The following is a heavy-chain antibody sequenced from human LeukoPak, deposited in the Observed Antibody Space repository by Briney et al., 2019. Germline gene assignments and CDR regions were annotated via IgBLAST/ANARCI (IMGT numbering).Heavy chain of an antibody. Sequence: SETLSLTCTVSGGSISSGGYYWSWIRQYPGKGLEWIGYIYYSGSTYYNPSLKSRVTISVDTSKNQFSLKLSSVTAADTAVYYCASVHYGGNPMDGDAESFPVKGGTPTADYWGQGTLVTVSS. J-gene: IGHJ4*02. CDR1: GGSISSGGYY. CDR2: IYYSGST. CDR3: ASVHYGGNPMDGDAESFPVKGGTPTADY. V-gene: IGHV4-31*03. D-gene: IGHD4-23*01.